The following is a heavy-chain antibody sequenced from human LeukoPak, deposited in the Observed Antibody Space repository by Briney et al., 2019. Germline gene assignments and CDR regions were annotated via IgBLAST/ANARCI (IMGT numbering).Heavy chain of an antibody. CDR1: GFTFSSYS. CDR2: ISSSSSTI. V-gene: IGHV3-48*01. D-gene: IGHD2-8*01. J-gene: IGHJ4*02. CDR3: ARDNDYLDY. Sequence: GGSLRLSCAASGFTFSSYSMNWVRQAPGKGLEWVSYISSSSSTIYYADSVKGRFTISRDNAKNSLYLQMNSLRAEDTAVYYCARDNDYLDYWGQGTLVTVSS.